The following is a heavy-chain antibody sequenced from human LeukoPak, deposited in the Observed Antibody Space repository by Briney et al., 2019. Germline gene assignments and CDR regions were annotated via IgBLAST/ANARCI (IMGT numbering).Heavy chain of an antibody. Sequence: PGGSLRLSCAASGFTFSGYGMHWVRQAPGKGLEWVAFIHYDGARSYYADSVKGRLTISRDNSRNTLYLQMNSLRSEDTAVYYCARDSPRDGRRDYWGQGTLVTVSS. CDR3: ARDSPRDGRRDY. V-gene: IGHV3-30*02. CDR2: IHYDGARS. CDR1: GFTFSGYG. J-gene: IGHJ4*02.